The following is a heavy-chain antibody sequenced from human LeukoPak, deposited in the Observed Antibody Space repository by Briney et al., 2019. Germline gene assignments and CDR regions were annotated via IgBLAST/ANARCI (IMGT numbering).Heavy chain of an antibody. J-gene: IGHJ3*01. Sequence: GGSLRLACAASAFTFSDHYMSWIRQAPGKGLEWVSYISGSSSYTNYADSVKGRFTISRDNAKNSLYLQMNSLRAEDTAVYYCARGGYSGFDVWGQGTVVTVSS. D-gene: IGHD5-12*01. CDR1: AFTFSDHY. CDR3: ARGGYSGFDV. V-gene: IGHV3-11*06. CDR2: ISGSSSYT.